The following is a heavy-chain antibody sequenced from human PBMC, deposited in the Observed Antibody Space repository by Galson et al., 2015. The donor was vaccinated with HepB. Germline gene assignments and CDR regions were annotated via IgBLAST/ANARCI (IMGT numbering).Heavy chain of an antibody. V-gene: IGHV3-7*03. D-gene: IGHD1-26*01. CDR2: IKQDGSEK. CDR3: AKGERGALNDAFDI. Sequence: CLRLSCAASGFTFSSYWMSWVRQAPGKGLEWVANIKQDGSEKYYVDSVKGRFTISRDNSKNMLYVQMNSPRAEDTAVYYCAKGERGALNDAFDIWGPGTMVTVSS. CDR1: GFTFSSYW. J-gene: IGHJ3*02.